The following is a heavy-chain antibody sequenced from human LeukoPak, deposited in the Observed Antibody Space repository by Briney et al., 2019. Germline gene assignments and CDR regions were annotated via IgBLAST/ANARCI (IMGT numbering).Heavy chain of an antibody. Sequence: SETLSLTCSVSGDFISFHFGSWLRQPPGKGLEWLGHTYYGGNTDYNPSLASRVTVSADTSKNQFSLKLSSVTAADTAVYYCATLGRAAGNAFDIWGQGTVVIVSS. J-gene: IGHJ3*02. CDR1: GDFISFHF. CDR3: ATLGRAAGNAFDI. CDR2: TYYGGNT. V-gene: IGHV4-59*11. D-gene: IGHD1-26*01.